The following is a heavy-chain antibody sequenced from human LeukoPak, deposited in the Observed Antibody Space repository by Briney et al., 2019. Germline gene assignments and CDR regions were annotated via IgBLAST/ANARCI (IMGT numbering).Heavy chain of an antibody. CDR1: GGSISSYY. CDR3: ARDAPAYYYDSSGYYGIDY. D-gene: IGHD3-22*01. CDR2: IYSSGST. Sequence: SETLSLTCTVSGGSISSYYWSWIRQPAGKGLQWIGRIYSSGSTNYNPSLKSRVTISVDTSKNQFSLKLSSVTAADTAVYYCARDAPAYYYDSSGYYGIDYWGQGTLVTVSS. V-gene: IGHV4-4*07. J-gene: IGHJ4*02.